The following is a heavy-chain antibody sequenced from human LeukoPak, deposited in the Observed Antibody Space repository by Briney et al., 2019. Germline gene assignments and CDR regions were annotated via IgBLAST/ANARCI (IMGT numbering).Heavy chain of an antibody. Sequence: GSLRLSCAASGFTFSSYSMNWVRQAPGKGLEWVSSISSSSSYIYYADSVKGRFTISRDNAKNSLYLQMNSLRAEDTALYHCARVWGAYDFWSGSPYYFDYWGQGTLVTVSS. V-gene: IGHV3-21*04. CDR2: ISSSSSYI. D-gene: IGHD3-3*01. CDR1: GFTFSSYS. CDR3: ARVWGAYDFWSGSPYYFDY. J-gene: IGHJ4*02.